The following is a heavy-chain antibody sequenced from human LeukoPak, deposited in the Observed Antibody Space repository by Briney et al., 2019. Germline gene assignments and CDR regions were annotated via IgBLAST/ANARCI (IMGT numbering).Heavy chain of an antibody. CDR2: TNYDGSDR. Sequence: GRSLRLSCAASGFTFRNYAMYWVRQAPGKGLEWVAFTNYDGSDRCYADSVKGRFTVSRDNPKNTLYLQMNSLRTEDTAVYYCARDLPDRYSLEYWGQGTMVTVPS. CDR3: ARDLPDRYSLEY. V-gene: IGHV3-30*03. D-gene: IGHD2-15*01. CDR1: GFTFRNYA. J-gene: IGHJ4*02.